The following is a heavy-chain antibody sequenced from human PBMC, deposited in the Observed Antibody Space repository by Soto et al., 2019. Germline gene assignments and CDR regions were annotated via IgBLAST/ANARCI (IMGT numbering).Heavy chain of an antibody. Sequence: QVQLVGSGGGVVQPGRSRSPSCAASGFTFSSYAMPGVRQAPGKGLEWVAVISYDGSNKYYADSVKGRFTISRDNSKNTLYLQMNSLRAEDTAVYYCARTQRGFDPWGQGTLVTVSS. CDR3: ARTQRGFDP. V-gene: IGHV3-30-3*01. J-gene: IGHJ5*02. CDR2: ISYDGSNK. CDR1: GFTFSSYA.